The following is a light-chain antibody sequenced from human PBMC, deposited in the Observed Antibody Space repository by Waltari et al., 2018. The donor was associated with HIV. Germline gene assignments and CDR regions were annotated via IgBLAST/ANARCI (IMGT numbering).Light chain of an antibody. V-gene: IGKV3-15*01. CDR2: GAF. CDR3: QHYNNWPWT. Sequence: EKVMTQSPATLSASPGERATLSCRASQSVSSNLAWYQQKPGQAPRLLIYGAFTRATGIPARFSGSGSGTEFTLTISSLQSEDFAVYYCQHYNNWPWTFGQGTKVATK. J-gene: IGKJ1*01. CDR1: QSVSSN.